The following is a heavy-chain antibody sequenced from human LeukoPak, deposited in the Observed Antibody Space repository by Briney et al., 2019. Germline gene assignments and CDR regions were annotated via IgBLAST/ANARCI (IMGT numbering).Heavy chain of an antibody. CDR1: GGTFTSYA. D-gene: IGHD2-2*01. Sequence: ASVKVSCKASGGTFTSYAISWVRQAPGQGLEWMGGIIPIYGKANYAQKFQGRVTITADESTSTAYMEVSSLRSEDTAVYYCARPYCSSTSCYDWFDPGGQGTLVTVSS. V-gene: IGHV1-69*13. CDR3: ARPYCSSTSCYDWFDP. CDR2: IIPIYGKA. J-gene: IGHJ5*02.